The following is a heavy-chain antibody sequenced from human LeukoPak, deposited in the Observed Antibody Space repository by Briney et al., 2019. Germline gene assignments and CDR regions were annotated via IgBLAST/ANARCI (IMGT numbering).Heavy chain of an antibody. CDR2: INTNTGNP. J-gene: IGHJ6*03. Sequence: ASVKVSCKASGYTFTSYAMNWVRQAPGQGLEWMGWINTNTGNPTYAQGFTGRFVFSLDTSVSTAYLQISSLKAEDTAVYYCARDVTPGFAVAGTGTMDVWGKGTTVTISS. D-gene: IGHD6-19*01. CDR1: GYTFTSYA. CDR3: ARDVTPGFAVAGTGTMDV. V-gene: IGHV7-4-1*02.